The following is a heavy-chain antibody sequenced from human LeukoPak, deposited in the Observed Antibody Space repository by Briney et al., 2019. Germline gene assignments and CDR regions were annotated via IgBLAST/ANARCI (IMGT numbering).Heavy chain of an antibody. Sequence: GASVKVSCKASGYTFTSYGITWVRQAPGQGLEWMGWISAYNGNTNYAQKLQGRVTMTTDTSTSTAYMELRSLRSDDTAVYYCARIPRIVGATTWVWAFDIWGQGTMVTVSS. D-gene: IGHD1-26*01. CDR3: ARIPRIVGATTWVWAFDI. CDR1: GYTFTSYG. J-gene: IGHJ3*02. V-gene: IGHV1-18*01. CDR2: ISAYNGNT.